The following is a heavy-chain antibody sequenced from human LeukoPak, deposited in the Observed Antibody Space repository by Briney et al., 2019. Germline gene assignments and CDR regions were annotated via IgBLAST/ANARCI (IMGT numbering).Heavy chain of an antibody. Sequence: TESLSLTCAVYGGSLISYYWSSVRQPPGKGLEWIREINHSGSTNYNPPLKSRVTISVDTSKNQFSLTLTSVTAADTAVYYCTSGAAASKRRPPRVIVTTRGNWCDPSGDGTLVTASS. D-gene: IGHD3-22*01. V-gene: IGHV4-34*01. CDR1: GGSLISYY. J-gene: IGHJ5*02. CDR2: INHSGST. CDR3: TSGAAASKRRPPRVIVTTRGNWCDP.